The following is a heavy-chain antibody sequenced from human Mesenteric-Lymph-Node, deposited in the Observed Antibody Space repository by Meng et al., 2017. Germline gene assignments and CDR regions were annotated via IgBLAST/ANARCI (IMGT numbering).Heavy chain of an antibody. CDR1: GGSISSSSYY. CDR3: ARGYPGIAAAGTQGDWFDP. J-gene: IGHJ5*01. CDR2: INHSGST. D-gene: IGHD6-13*01. V-gene: IGHV4-39*07. Sequence: SETLSLTCTVSGGSISSSSYYWGWIRQPPGKGLEWIGEINHSGSTNYNPSLKSRVTISVDTSKNQFSLKLSSVTAADTAVYYCARGYPGIAAAGTQGDWFDPWGQGNRV.